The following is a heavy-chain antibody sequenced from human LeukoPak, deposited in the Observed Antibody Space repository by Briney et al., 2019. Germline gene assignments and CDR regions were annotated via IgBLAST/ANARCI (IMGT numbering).Heavy chain of an antibody. CDR3: ARAWSSSWYYFDY. CDR2: ISSSSSYI. D-gene: IGHD6-13*01. Sequence: GGSLRLSCAASGLTFSKCSMTWVRQAPGKGLEWVSSISSSSSYIYYADSVKGRFTISRDNAKNSLYLQMNSLRAEDTAVYYCARAWSSSWYYFDYWGQGTLVTVSS. CDR1: GLTFSKCS. V-gene: IGHV3-21*01. J-gene: IGHJ4*02.